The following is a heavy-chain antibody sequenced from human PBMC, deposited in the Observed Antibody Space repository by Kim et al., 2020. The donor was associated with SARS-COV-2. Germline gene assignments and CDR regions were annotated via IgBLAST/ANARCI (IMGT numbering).Heavy chain of an antibody. Sequence: GGSLRLSCAASGFTFSSYWMHWARQAPGKGLVWVSRINGDGSSTNYADSVKGRFTISRDNAKNTLYLQMNSLRAEDTAVYYCARVSYYYDCSGSQPFDYWGQGTLVTVSS. CDR3: ARVSYYYDCSGSQPFDY. CDR2: INGDGSST. D-gene: IGHD3-22*01. V-gene: IGHV3-74*01. CDR1: GFTFSSYW. J-gene: IGHJ4*02.